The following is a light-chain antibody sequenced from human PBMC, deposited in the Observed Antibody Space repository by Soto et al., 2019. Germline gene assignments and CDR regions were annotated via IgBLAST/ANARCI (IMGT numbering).Light chain of an antibody. CDR2: GAS. CDR1: QSVGNN. J-gene: IGKJ4*01. V-gene: IGKV3-15*01. Sequence: EIVMTQSPATVSVSPWERATLYCRASQSVGNNLAWYQQKPGQAPSLFIFGASVRATGVPDRFSGSGSGTEFSLAISNLQSEDFAVYYCHQYNNWPLTFGGGTKVDNK. CDR3: HQYNNWPLT.